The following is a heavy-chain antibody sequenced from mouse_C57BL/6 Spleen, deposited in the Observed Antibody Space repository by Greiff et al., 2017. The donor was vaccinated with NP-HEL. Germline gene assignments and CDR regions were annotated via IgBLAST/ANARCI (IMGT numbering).Heavy chain of an antibody. D-gene: IGHD3-3*01. J-gene: IGHJ1*03. CDR3: AKGGTGWYFDV. CDR1: GFSLTSYG. Sequence: VKLMESGPGLVQPSQSLSITCTVSGFSLTSYGVHWVRQSPGKGLEWLGVIWRGGSTDYNAAFMSRLSITKDNSKSQVFFKMNSLQADDTAIYYCAKGGTGWYFDVWGTGTTVTVSS. CDR2: IWRGGST. V-gene: IGHV2-5*01.